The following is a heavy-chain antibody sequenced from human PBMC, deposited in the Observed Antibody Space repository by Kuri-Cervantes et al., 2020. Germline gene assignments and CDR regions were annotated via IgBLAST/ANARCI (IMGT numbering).Heavy chain of an antibody. CDR3: ARDMGKKAAAGFDY. CDR2: ISGSGGST. Sequence: GESLKISCAASGFTFSSYAMSWVRQAPGKGLEWVSAISGSGGSTYYADSVKGRFTISRDNSKNTLYLQMNSLRAEDTAVYYCARDMGKKAAAGFDYWGQGTLVTVSS. V-gene: IGHV3-23*01. J-gene: IGHJ4*02. D-gene: IGHD6-13*01. CDR1: GFTFSSYA.